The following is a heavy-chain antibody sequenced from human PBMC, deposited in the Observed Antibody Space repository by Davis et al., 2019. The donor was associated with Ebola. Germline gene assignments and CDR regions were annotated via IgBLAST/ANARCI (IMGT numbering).Heavy chain of an antibody. CDR3: ARGPLPITMIVVGTKGAFDI. J-gene: IGHJ3*02. D-gene: IGHD3-22*01. CDR1: GFTVSSNY. V-gene: IGHV3-66*02. CDR2: IYSGGST. Sequence: GESLKISCAASGFTVSSNYMSWVRQAPGKGLEWVSVIYSGGSTYYADSVKGRFTISRDNSKNTLYLQMNSLRAEDTAVYYCARGPLPITMIVVGTKGAFDIWGQGTMVTVSS.